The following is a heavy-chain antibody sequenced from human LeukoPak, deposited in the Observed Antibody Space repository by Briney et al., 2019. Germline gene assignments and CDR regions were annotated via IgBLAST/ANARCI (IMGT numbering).Heavy chain of an antibody. CDR3: ARPSASYGDYGWYFDL. V-gene: IGHV4-59*08. CDR1: GGSISSYY. CDR2: IYYSGST. D-gene: IGHD4-17*01. J-gene: IGHJ2*01. Sequence: SETLSLTCTVSGGSISSYYWSWIRQPPGKGLEWIGYIYYSGSTNYNPSLKSRVTISVDTSKNQFSLKLSSVTAADTAVYYCARPSASYGDYGWYFDLWGRGTLVTVSS.